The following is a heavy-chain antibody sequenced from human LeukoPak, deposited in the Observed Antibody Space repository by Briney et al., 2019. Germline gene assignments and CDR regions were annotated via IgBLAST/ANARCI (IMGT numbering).Heavy chain of an antibody. CDR3: AKESPRSVRYFVY. CDR1: GFTFSSYG. CDR2: ISYDGSNR. D-gene: IGHD4-17*01. J-gene: IGHJ4*02. V-gene: IGHV3-30*02. Sequence: GGSLRLSCAASGFTFSSYGMHWVRQAPGKGLEWVASISYDGSNRYFSDSVKGRFTISRDNSKNTLYLQMNSLRAEDTAVYYCAKESPRSVRYFVYWGQGTLVTVSS.